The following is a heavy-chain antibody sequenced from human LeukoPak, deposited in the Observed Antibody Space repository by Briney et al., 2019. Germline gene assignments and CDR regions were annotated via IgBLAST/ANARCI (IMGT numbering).Heavy chain of an antibody. CDR3: ARDGPGTGTTFTLDV. CDR1: GYTFTSYG. J-gene: IGHJ6*04. D-gene: IGHD1-7*01. CDR2: ISGYNGNT. V-gene: IGHV1-18*01. Sequence: ASVKVSCKASGYTFTSYGISWVRQAPGQGLEWMGWISGYNGNTNYAHQLQGRVTMTTDTSTSTAYMELRSLRSEDTAVYYCARDGPGTGTTFTLDVWGKGTTVTVSS.